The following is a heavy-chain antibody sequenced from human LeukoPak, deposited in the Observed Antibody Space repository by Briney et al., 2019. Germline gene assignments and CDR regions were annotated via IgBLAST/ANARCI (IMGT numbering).Heavy chain of an antibody. CDR1: GRTFSNYT. Sequence: SVKVSCKASGRTFSNYTISWVRQAPGQGLEWMGGISPIFGTANYAQKFQGRVTITADESTSTAYMELSSLRSEDTAVYYCAKIYCSSNSCYDGRGWFDPWGQGTLVTVSS. J-gene: IGHJ5*02. V-gene: IGHV1-69*13. CDR2: ISPIFGTA. D-gene: IGHD2-2*01. CDR3: AKIYCSSNSCYDGRGWFDP.